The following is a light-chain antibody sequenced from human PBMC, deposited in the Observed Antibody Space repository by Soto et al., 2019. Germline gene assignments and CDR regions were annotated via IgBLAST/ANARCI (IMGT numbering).Light chain of an antibody. J-gene: IGLJ2*01. V-gene: IGLV2-11*01. CDR2: DVS. CDR1: SSDVGAYNY. CDR3: CSYAGSYTDVL. Sequence: QSALTQPRSVSGSPEQSVTISCTGASSDVGAYNYVSWYQQHPGKAPKLMIYDVSKRPSGVPDRFSGSKSGNTASLTISVLQAEDESAYYCCSYAGSYTDVLFGGGTKLTVL.